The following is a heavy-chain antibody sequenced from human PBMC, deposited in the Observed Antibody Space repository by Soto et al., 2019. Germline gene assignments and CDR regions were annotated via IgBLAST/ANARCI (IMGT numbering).Heavy chain of an antibody. CDR2: IIPIFGTA. D-gene: IGHD6-13*01. CDR1: GGTFSSYA. CDR3: ARDSTIAAAGTGDY. Sequence: SVKVSFKASGGTFSSYAISWVRQAPGQGLEWMGGIIPIFGTANYAQKFQGRVTITADESTSTAYMELSSLRSEDTAVYYCARDSTIAAAGTGDYWGQGTLVTVSS. V-gene: IGHV1-69*13. J-gene: IGHJ4*02.